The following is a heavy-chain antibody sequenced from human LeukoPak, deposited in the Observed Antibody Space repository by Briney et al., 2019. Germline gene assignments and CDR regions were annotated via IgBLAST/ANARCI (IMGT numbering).Heavy chain of an antibody. Sequence: ASVKVSCKASGYTYTSYDINWVRQATGQGLEWMGWMNPNSGNTGNAQKFQGRVTMTRNTSISTAYMELSSLRSEDTAVYYCARPPNYSNYAEGWGFYYYYYMDVWGKGTTVTVSS. CDR2: MNPNSGNT. CDR3: ARPPNYSNYAEGWGFYYYYYMDV. V-gene: IGHV1-8*01. D-gene: IGHD4-11*01. J-gene: IGHJ6*03. CDR1: GYTYTSYD.